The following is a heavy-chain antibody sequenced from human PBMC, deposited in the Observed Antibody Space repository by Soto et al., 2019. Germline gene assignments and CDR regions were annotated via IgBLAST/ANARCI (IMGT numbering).Heavy chain of an antibody. CDR2: IYPGDSDT. Sequence: GESLKISCKGSGYSFTSYWIGWVRQMPGKGLEWMGIIYPGDSDTRYSPSFQGQVTISADKSISTAYLQWSSLKASDTAMYYCARTGYNWNDGGSGFDPWGQGTLVTVSS. CDR1: GYSFTSYW. J-gene: IGHJ5*02. CDR3: ARTGYNWNDGGSGFDP. D-gene: IGHD1-1*01. V-gene: IGHV5-51*01.